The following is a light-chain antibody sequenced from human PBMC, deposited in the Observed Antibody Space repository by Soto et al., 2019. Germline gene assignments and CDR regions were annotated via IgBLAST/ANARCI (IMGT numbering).Light chain of an antibody. V-gene: IGKV1-39*01. CDR2: AAS. CDR1: QSISSY. J-gene: IGKJ5*01. CDR3: QQSYSTTIT. Sequence: DIQMTQSPSSLSASVGDRVTITCRASQSISSYLNWYQQKPGKAPKLLIYAASSLQSGVPSRFSRGGSGTDFTLTSSSLQPEDFATYYYQQSYSTTITFGQGTRLEIK.